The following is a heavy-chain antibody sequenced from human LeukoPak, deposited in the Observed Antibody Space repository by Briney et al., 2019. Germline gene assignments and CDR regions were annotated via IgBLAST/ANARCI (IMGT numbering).Heavy chain of an antibody. V-gene: IGHV3-23*01. CDR1: GFTFSSYG. J-gene: IGHJ4*02. Sequence: GGSLRLSCAASGFTFSSYGMSWVRQAPGKGLEWVSGISGSGGSTYYADSLKGRFTISRDNSKNILYLQMNSLRVEDTAVYYCAKGHGSTWYDGLYYFDYWGQGILVTVSS. CDR3: AKGHGSTWYDGLYYFDY. D-gene: IGHD6-13*01. CDR2: ISGSGGST.